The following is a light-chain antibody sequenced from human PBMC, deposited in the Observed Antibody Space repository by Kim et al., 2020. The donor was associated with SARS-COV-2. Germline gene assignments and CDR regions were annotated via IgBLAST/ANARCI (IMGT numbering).Light chain of an antibody. CDR2: NNN. CDR3: ATWDDSLRGPV. V-gene: IGLV1-44*01. Sequence: ELTQPPSASGTPGQRVTISCSGSSSNIGSKPVTWYQHLPGTAPKLLIYNNNDRPSGVPDRFSGSKSGTSASLAITGLQSEDEADYYCATWDDSLRGPVFGGGTQLTVL. J-gene: IGLJ3*02. CDR1: SSNIGSKP.